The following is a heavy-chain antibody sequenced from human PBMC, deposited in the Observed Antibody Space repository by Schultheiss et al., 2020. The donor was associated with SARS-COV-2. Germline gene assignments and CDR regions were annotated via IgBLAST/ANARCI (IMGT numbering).Heavy chain of an antibody. D-gene: IGHD1-1*01. V-gene: IGHV4-59*01. CDR3: ARDRTGTKTANAFDI. J-gene: IGHJ3*02. Sequence: SETLSLTCTVSGGSISSYYWSWIRQPPGKGLEWIGYIYYSGSTNYNPSLKSRVTISVDMSKNQFSLKLSSVTAADTAVYYCARDRTGTKTANAFDIWGQGTMVTVSS. CDR2: IYYSGST. CDR1: GGSISSYY.